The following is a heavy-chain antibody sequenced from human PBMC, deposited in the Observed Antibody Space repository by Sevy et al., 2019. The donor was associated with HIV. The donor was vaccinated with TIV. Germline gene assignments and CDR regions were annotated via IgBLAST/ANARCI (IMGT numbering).Heavy chain of an antibody. CDR1: GFTFDTYA. CDR2: INWIGAAT. D-gene: IGHD1-7*01. CDR3: AKDMSRGGTGTGLDD. V-gene: IGHV3-9*01. Sequence: RLSCAASGFTFDTYAMHWVRQAPGKGLEWVSGINWIGAATGYADSVRGRFTISRDNAKKSLFLHMNSLRPEDTAIYYCAKDMSRGGTGTGLDDWGQGTLVTVSS. J-gene: IGHJ4*02.